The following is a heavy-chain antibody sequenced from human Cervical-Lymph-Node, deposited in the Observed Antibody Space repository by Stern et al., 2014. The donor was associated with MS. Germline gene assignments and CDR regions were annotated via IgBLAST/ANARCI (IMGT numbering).Heavy chain of an antibody. D-gene: IGHD3-3*01. V-gene: IGHV1-2*02. CDR2: INPNSGGT. CDR1: GYIFTDYY. Sequence: QVQLVQSGAEARAPGASMKVSWKASGYIFTDYYLHWVRQAPGQGLEWLGWINPNSGGTNYAQNFQGRVTMTRDTSISTAYMELRWLGSADTAVYYCARGSGTAYDLRGDYWGQGTLVTVSS. J-gene: IGHJ4*01. CDR3: ARGSGTAYDLRGDY.